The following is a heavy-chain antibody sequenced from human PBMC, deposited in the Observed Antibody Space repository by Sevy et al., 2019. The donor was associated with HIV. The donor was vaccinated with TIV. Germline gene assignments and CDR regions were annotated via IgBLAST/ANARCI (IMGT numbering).Heavy chain of an antibody. V-gene: IGHV1-18*01. CDR1: GYTFTSYG. CDR2: ISAYKGNT. D-gene: IGHD3-16*01. J-gene: IGHJ4*02. CDR3: ARDRDYDYIWGTFPYRDY. Sequence: ASVKVSCKASGYTFTSYGIRWVRQAPGQGLEWMGWISAYKGNTNYAQKFQGRVTMTTDTSTFTAYMELRSLRYDDTAVYYCARDRDYDYIWGTFPYRDYWGQGTLVTVSS.